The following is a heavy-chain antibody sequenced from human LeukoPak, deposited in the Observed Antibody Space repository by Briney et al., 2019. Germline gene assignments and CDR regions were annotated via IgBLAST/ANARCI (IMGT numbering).Heavy chain of an antibody. CDR1: GGSISGYF. CDR3: ARRPHGWGHAFDI. D-gene: IGHD6-19*01. CDR2: IYSSGSN. J-gene: IGHJ3*02. V-gene: IGHV4-4*07. Sequence: SETLSLTCTVSGGSISGYFWSWIRQPAGKGLEWIGRIYSSGSNNYNPSLKSRVTISVDTSKNQFSLKLSSVTAADTAVYYCARRPHGWGHAFDIWGQGTMVTVSS.